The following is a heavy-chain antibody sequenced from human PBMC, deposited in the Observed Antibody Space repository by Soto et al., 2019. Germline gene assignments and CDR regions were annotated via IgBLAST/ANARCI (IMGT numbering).Heavy chain of an antibody. J-gene: IGHJ4*02. D-gene: IGHD3-22*01. CDR2: IRNSGGTT. CDR1: GFTFSSYA. V-gene: IGHV3-23*01. Sequence: GGSLRLSCAASGFTFSSYAMSWVRQAPGKGLEWVSSIRNSGGTTYYADSVKGRFTISRDNSKNTLYLQMKSLRAEDSAIYYFAKEYYYDSVGYSPPLWGQGTLVTVSS. CDR3: AKEYYYDSVGYSPPL.